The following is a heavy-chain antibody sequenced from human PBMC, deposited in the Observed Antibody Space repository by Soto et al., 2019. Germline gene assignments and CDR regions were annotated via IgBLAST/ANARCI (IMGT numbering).Heavy chain of an antibody. J-gene: IGHJ4*02. D-gene: IGHD6-13*01. CDR3: AREGYSSSWPGRYYFDY. Sequence: GASVKVSCKASGYTFTSYYMHWVRQAPGQGLEWMGIIDPSGGSTSYAQKFQGRVTMTRDTSTSTVYMELSSLRSEDTAVYYRAREGYSSSWPGRYYFDYWGQGTLVTVSS. V-gene: IGHV1-46*01. CDR2: IDPSGGST. CDR1: GYTFTSYY.